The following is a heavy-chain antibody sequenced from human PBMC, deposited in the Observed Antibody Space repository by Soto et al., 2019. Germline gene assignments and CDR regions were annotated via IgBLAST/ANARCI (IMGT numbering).Heavy chain of an antibody. CDR3: AKSRPGISWYEGDC. D-gene: IGHD6-13*01. J-gene: IGHJ6*01. CDR2: ISYDGNTQ. CDR1: GFIFINYG. Sequence: QVQLVESGGGVVEPGRSLRLSCAASGFIFINYGMHWVRQAPGKGLEWLAVISYDGNTQYNVDSVKGRFTSSRDNSHNTLFLQMNSRGPEDTAVYYCAKSRPGISWYEGDCWG. V-gene: IGHV3-30*18.